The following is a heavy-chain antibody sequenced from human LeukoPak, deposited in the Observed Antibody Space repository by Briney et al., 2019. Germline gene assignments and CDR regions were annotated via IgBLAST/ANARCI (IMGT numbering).Heavy chain of an antibody. V-gene: IGHV4-59*08. Sequence: SETLSLTCTVSGGSISSYYWSWIRQPPGKELEWIGNIYNSGGTNYNPSLKSRVTMSVDTSKNQFSLKLSSVTAADTAVYYCARQTGDYVLGCFDPWGQGTLVTVSS. J-gene: IGHJ5*02. CDR3: ARQTGDYVLGCFDP. CDR2: IYNSGGT. CDR1: GGSISSYY. D-gene: IGHD4-17*01.